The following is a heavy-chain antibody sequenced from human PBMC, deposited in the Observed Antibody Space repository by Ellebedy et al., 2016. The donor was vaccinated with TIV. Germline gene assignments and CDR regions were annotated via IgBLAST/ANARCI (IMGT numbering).Heavy chain of an antibody. Sequence: GGSLKISCAASGFTFSNYWMSWVRQAPGEGLEWVANIKQDGSEKYYVDSVKGRFTISRDNAKNSLYLQMNSLRVEDTAVYYCAKMPDFDYWGQGTLVTVSS. CDR2: IKQDGSEK. V-gene: IGHV3-7*03. CDR3: AKMPDFDY. J-gene: IGHJ4*02. CDR1: GFTFSNYW. D-gene: IGHD2-2*01.